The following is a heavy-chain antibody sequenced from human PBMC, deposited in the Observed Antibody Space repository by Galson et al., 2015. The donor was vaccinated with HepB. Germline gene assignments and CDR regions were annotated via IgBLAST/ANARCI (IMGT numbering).Heavy chain of an antibody. J-gene: IGHJ4*02. D-gene: IGHD1-14*01. CDR3: ARDVGQPRYYFDY. CDR2: VNPNGGRT. CDR1: GYTLTNFY. Sequence: SVKVSCKASGYTLTNFYIHWVRQAPGQGLEWMGIVNPNGGRTSYAQKFQGRVTMTRDTSTNTVYMELSSLRSEDTAVYYCARDVGQPRYYFDYWGQGTLVTVSS. V-gene: IGHV1-46*01.